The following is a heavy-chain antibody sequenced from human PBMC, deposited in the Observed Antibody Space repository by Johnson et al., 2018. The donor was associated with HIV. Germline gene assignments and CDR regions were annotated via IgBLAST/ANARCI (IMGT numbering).Heavy chain of an antibody. CDR3: ARDGRDMVTRGSFDV. CDR2: IFTVGDV. J-gene: IGHJ3*01. CDR1: GFTFSSYA. Sequence: QVQLVESGGGVVQPGRSLRLSCAASGFTFSSYAMHWVRQAPGKGLEWVSVIFTVGDVYYADSVKGRFTISRDNSKNILYLQMNSLRPEDTAVYYCARDGRDMVTRGSFDVWGQGTVVTVSS. D-gene: IGHD5-18*01. V-gene: IGHV3-30*14.